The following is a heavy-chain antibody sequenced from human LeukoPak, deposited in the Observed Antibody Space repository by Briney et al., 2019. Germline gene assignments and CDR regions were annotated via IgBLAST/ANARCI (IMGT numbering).Heavy chain of an antibody. CDR1: GGSIRSYY. V-gene: IGHV4-59*08. CDR2: IHYSGSA. D-gene: IGHD5-12*01. CDR3: ARQLKGYERIDC. Sequence: SETLSLTCSVSGGSIRSYYWSWIRQPPGKGLEWIGYIHYSGSANYNPSLKSRVTISIDTSKNQFSLKLSSVTAADTAVYYCARQLKGYERIDCWGQGTLVTVSS. J-gene: IGHJ4*02.